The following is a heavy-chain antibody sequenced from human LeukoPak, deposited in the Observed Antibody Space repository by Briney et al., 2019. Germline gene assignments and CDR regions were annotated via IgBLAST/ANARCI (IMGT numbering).Heavy chain of an antibody. D-gene: IGHD3-10*01. CDR1: GFAFSNYW. CDR3: AKDQVTAD. CDR2: INSDGSST. J-gene: IGHJ4*02. V-gene: IGHV3-74*01. Sequence: GGSLRLSCAASGFAFSNYWMHWVRQAPGKGPVWLSRINSDGSSTSYADSVKGRFTISRDNAKNSLYLQMNSLRAEDTAVYYCAKDQVTADWGQGTLVTVSS.